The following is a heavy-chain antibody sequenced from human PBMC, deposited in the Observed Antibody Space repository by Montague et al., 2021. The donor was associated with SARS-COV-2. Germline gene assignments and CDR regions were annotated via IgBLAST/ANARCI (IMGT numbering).Heavy chain of an antibody. CDR3: ASVYTVTYYFDY. CDR1: GGSFSNFY. CDR2: IYPGGNT. Sequence: SETLSLTCAVYGGSFSNFYWSWIRQPAGKGLEWIGLIYPGGNTNXNPSLKSRVTISVDTSKNQFSLKLSSVTAADTAVYYCASVYTVTYYFDYWGRGTLVTVSS. V-gene: IGHV4-59*10. J-gene: IGHJ4*02. D-gene: IGHD4-17*01.